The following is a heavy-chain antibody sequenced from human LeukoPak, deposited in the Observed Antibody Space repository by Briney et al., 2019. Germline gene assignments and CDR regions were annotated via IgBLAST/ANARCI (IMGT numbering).Heavy chain of an antibody. CDR3: ARRVVPAAQPYYYYYYYMDV. CDR1: GFTFSSYS. Sequence: GGSLRLSCAASGFTFSSYSMNWVRQAPGKGLEWVSYISSSSSTIYYADSVKGRFTISRDNAKNSLYLQMNSPRAEDTAVYYCARRVVPAAQPYYYYYYYMDVWGKGTTVTVSS. CDR2: ISSSSSTI. J-gene: IGHJ6*03. V-gene: IGHV3-48*01. D-gene: IGHD2-2*01.